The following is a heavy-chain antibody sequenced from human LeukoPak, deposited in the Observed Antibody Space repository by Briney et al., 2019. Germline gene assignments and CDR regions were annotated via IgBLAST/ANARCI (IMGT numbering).Heavy chain of an antibody. CDR1: GFSFSSYT. V-gene: IGHV3-23*01. J-gene: IGHJ4*02. D-gene: IGHD4-11*01. CDR2: ISGSGGST. CDR3: AKGITLTRAYYFDY. Sequence: GGSLRLSCAASGFSFSSYTMSWVRQAPGKGLEWVSRISGSGGSTYYADSVKGRFTFSRDNSKNTLYLQMNSLRAEDTAVYYCAKGITLTRAYYFDYWGQGTLVTVSS.